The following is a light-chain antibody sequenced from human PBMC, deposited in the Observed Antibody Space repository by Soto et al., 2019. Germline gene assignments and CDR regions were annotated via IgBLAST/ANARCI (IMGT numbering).Light chain of an antibody. CDR2: AAS. J-gene: IGKJ4*01. V-gene: IGKV1-27*01. Sequence: DIQMTQSPSSLSAYVGDRVTITCRASQSISSYLNWYQQKPGKAPKLLIYAASTLQAGVPSRFSGSGSGTDFTLTISSLQPEDAAAYYCQKYNSAPLTFGGGTKVDNK. CDR1: QSISSY. CDR3: QKYNSAPLT.